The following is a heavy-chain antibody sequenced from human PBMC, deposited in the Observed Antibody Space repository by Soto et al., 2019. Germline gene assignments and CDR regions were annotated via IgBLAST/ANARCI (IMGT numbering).Heavy chain of an antibody. V-gene: IGHV3-48*01. J-gene: IGHJ6*03. CDR1: GFTLSRYS. Sequence: GGALRLFCAACGFTLSRYSMNWVRQAPGKGMEWVSYISSSSSTIYYADSVKGRFTISRDNAKNSLYLQMNSLRAEDTAVYYRARRGAWAAAGNRDYFYYYMDVWRKGTTVTISS. CDR2: ISSSSSTI. CDR3: ARRGAWAAAGNRDYFYYYMDV. D-gene: IGHD6-13*01.